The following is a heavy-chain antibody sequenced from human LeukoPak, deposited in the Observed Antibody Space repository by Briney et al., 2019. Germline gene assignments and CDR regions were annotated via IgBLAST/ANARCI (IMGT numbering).Heavy chain of an antibody. CDR3: ARERIVVVPAAYCGY. Sequence: SETLSLTCTVSGGSISSGGYYWSWIRQHPGKGLEWIGYIYYSGSTYYNPSLKSRVTISVDTSKNQFSLKLSSVTAADTAVYYCARERIVVVPAAYCGYCGEGTVDAVSS. CDR1: GGSISSGGYY. D-gene: IGHD2-2*01. V-gene: IGHV4-31*03. J-gene: IGHJ4*02. CDR2: IYYSGST.